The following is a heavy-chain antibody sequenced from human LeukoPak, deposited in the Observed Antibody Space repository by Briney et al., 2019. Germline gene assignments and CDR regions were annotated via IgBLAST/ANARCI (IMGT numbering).Heavy chain of an antibody. CDR3: TRVSSTIPDAFDI. V-gene: IGHV3-64*01. CDR1: GFTFSNYV. D-gene: IGHD3-3*01. CDR2: ISGNGGNT. J-gene: IGHJ3*02. Sequence: GGSLRLSCAASGFTFSNYVMHWVRQAPGKGLEHVSAISGNGGNTYYANSVEGRFTISRDNSKNTLYLQMGSLRAEDMAVYYCTRVSSTIPDAFDIWGQGTVVTVSS.